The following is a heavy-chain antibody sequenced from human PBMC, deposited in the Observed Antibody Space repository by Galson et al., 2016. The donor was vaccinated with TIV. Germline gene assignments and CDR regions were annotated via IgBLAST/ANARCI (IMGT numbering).Heavy chain of an antibody. J-gene: IGHJ4*02. V-gene: IGHV1-24*01. CDR1: GYTLNDLS. CDR3: ATARLGIFNYFDS. Sequence: SCKVSGYTLNDLSMHWVRQAPGKGLEWMGGFDPENDRAIYAQRFKGRVTMTDDTSTDTSSLELRRLRSDDTAVYFCATARLGIFNYFDSWGQGTLVTVSS. D-gene: IGHD3-9*01. CDR2: FDPENDRA.